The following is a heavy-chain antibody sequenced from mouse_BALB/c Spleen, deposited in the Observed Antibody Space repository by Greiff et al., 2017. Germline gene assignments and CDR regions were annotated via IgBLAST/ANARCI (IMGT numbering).Heavy chain of an antibody. Sequence: QVQLQQSGPSLVQPSQSLSITCTVSGFSLTSYGVHWVRQSPGKGLEWLGVIWRGGSTDYNAAFMSRLSITKDNSKSQVFFKMNSLQADDTAIYYCAKKYGNYEGAMDYWGQGTSVTVSS. V-gene: IGHV2-5-1*01. CDR3: AKKYGNYEGAMDY. D-gene: IGHD2-10*02. J-gene: IGHJ4*01. CDR1: GFSLTSYG. CDR2: IWRGGST.